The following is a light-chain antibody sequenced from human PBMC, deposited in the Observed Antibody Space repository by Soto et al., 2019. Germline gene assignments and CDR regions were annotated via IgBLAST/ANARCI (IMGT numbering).Light chain of an antibody. CDR3: QSYDSSLLGV. Sequence: QSVLTQPPSVSGAPGQRVTISCTGSSSNIGAGYDVHWYQQLPGTAPKLLIYGNSNRPSGVPDRFSGSKSGTSASLAITGLQAEDEADYYCQSYDSSLLGVFGGGTTLTVL. V-gene: IGLV1-40*01. CDR2: GNS. CDR1: SSNIGAGYD. J-gene: IGLJ2*01.